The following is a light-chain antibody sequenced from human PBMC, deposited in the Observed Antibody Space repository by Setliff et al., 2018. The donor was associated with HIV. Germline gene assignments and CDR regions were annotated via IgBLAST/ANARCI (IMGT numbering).Light chain of an antibody. J-gene: IGLJ1*01. CDR2: RND. CDR3: AAWDDSLSGYV. Sequence: QSVLTQPPSASGTPGQRVTISCSGGNSNIGSNYVYWYQQLPGTAPKLLIYRNDQRPSGVPDRFSGSKSGTSASLAISGLRSEDEADYYCAAWDDSLSGYVFGTGTRSPS. V-gene: IGLV1-47*01. CDR1: NSNIGSNY.